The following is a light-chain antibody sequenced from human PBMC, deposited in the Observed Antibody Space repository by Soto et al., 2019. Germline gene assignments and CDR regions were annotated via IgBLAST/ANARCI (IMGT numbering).Light chain of an antibody. V-gene: IGLV2-14*01. CDR2: DVS. J-gene: IGLJ1*01. CDR1: SSDGGGYNY. CDR3: SSYTSSSTLYV. Sequence: QSVLTQPASVSGAPGQSITIPCPGTSSDGGGYNYVSWYQQHPGKAPKLMIYDVSNRPSGVSNRFSGSKSGNTASLTISGLQAEDEADYYCSSYTSSSTLYVFGTGTKVTVL.